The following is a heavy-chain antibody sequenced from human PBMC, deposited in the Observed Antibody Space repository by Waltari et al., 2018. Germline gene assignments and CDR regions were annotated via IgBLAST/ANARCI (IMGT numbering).Heavy chain of an antibody. J-gene: IGHJ4*02. CDR3: ARDAPYSNLFDY. V-gene: IGHV4-4*07. D-gene: IGHD4-4*01. CDR2: IYSRGST. Sequence: QVQLPESGPGLVNPSETLSLPCTISGGSISIYSWSWIRQTAGKGLEWIGRIYSRGSTNYNPPPKSRVTMSVDTSKNQFSLNLTSVTAADTAVYYCARDAPYSNLFDYWGQGTLVTVSS. CDR1: GGSISIYS.